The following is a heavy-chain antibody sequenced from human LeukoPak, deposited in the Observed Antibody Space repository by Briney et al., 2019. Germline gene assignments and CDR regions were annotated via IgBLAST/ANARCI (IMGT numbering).Heavy chain of an antibody. CDR1: GFTFSNAW. D-gene: IGHD3-22*01. V-gene: IGHV3-15*01. J-gene: IGHJ4*02. Sequence: GGSLRLSCAASGFTFSNAWMSWVRQAPGKGLEWVGRIKSKTDGGTTDYAAPVKGRFTISRDDSKNTLYLQMNSLKTEDTAVYYCTTPQYYYDSSGYSYYFDYWGQGTLVTVSS. CDR3: TTPQYYYDSSGYSYYFDY. CDR2: IKSKTDGGTT.